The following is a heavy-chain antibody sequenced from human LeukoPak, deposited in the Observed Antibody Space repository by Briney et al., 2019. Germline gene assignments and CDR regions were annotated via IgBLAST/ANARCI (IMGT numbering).Heavy chain of an antibody. CDR1: GFTFSSYS. D-gene: IGHD3-22*01. Sequence: GGCLRLSCAASGFTFSSYSMNWVRQAPGKGLEWVSYISSSSTIYYADSVKGRFTISRDNSKNTLYLQMNSLRAEDTAVYYCAKDREVYYYDSSGSFDYWGQGTLVTVSS. J-gene: IGHJ4*02. V-gene: IGHV3-48*01. CDR3: AKDREVYYYDSSGSFDY. CDR2: ISSSSTI.